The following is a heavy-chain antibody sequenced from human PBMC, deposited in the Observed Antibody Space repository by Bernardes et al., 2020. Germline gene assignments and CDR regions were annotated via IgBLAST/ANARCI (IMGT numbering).Heavy chain of an antibody. CDR3: TREPLKIGFYSSGWYSSLGLDY. CDR1: GFTFGDYA. Sequence: SRRLYCTASGFTFGDYALSWVRQAPGTGLEWVGFIRSKAYGGTTEYAASVKGRFTISRDDSKSIAYLQMNSLKTEDTAVYYCTREPLKIGFYSSGWYSSLGLDYWGQGTLVTVSS. J-gene: IGHJ4*02. V-gene: IGHV3-49*04. D-gene: IGHD6-19*01. CDR2: IRSKAYGGTT.